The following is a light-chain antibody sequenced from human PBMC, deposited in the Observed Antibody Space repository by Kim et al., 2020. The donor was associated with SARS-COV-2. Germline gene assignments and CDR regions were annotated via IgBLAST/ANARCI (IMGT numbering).Light chain of an antibody. CDR3: SSYTSSSTPGV. CDR1: SSDVGSYNR. V-gene: IGLV2-18*02. Sequence: QSALTQPPSVSGSPGQSVTISCTGTSSDVGSYNRVSWYQQPPGTAPKLMIYEVSNRPSGVPDRFSGSKSGNTASLTISGLQAEDEADYYCSSYTSSSTPGVFGGGNQLTVL. CDR2: EVS. J-gene: IGLJ2*01.